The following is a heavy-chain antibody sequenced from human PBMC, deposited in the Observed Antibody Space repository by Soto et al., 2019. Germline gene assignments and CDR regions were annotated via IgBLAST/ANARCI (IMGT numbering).Heavy chain of an antibody. CDR2: INAGNGNT. D-gene: IGHD2-15*01. CDR3: ARGPGGPDGPGDY. V-gene: IGHV1-3*01. CDR1: GYTFTSYA. Sequence: QVQLVQSGAEVKKPGASVKVSCKASGYTFTSYAMHWVRQAPGQRLEWMGWINAGNGNTKYSQKFQGRVIITRDTSASTAHMELSSLRSEDTGVYYCARGPGGPDGPGDYWGQGTLVTVSS. J-gene: IGHJ4*02.